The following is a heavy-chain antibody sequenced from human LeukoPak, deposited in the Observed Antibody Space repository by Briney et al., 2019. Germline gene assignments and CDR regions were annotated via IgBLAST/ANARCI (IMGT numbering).Heavy chain of an antibody. J-gene: IGHJ3*02. CDR3: ARGGRGSAAVVAPRSFDI. Sequence: GGSLRLSCAASGFTVSSIHMVWVRQAPGKGLEWVSVTYTGGNSYYADSVKGRFIISRDISKNTLYLQMNSLRAEDSTLYYCARGGRGSAAVVAPRSFDIWGQGTMVTVSS. V-gene: IGHV3-53*01. CDR2: TYTGGNS. D-gene: IGHD3-22*01. CDR1: GFTVSSIH.